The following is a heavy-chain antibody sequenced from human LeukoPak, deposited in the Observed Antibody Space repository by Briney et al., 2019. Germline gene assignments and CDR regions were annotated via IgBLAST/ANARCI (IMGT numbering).Heavy chain of an antibody. CDR2: IIPIFGTA. J-gene: IGHJ6*03. V-gene: IGHV1-69*06. CDR1: GGTFSSYA. D-gene: IGHD2-15*01. CDR3: ARGKLGYCSGGSCYSHYYYYYMDV. Sequence: GASVKVSCKASGGTFSSYAISWVRQAPGQGLEWMGGIIPIFGTANYAQKFQGRVTITADKSTSTAYMELSSLRSEDTAVYYCARGKLGYCSGGSCYSHYYYYYMDVWGKGTTVTISS.